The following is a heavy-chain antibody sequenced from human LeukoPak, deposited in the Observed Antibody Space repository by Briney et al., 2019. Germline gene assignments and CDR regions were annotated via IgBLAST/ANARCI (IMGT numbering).Heavy chain of an antibody. J-gene: IGHJ4*02. CDR1: GFTFSSYG. CDR3: AKSFGKYDSSGYSFDY. CDR2: ISYDGSNK. V-gene: IGHV3-30*18. D-gene: IGHD3-22*01. Sequence: PGGSLRLSCAASGFTFSSYGMHWVRQAPGKGLEWVAVISYDGSNKYYADSVKGRFTISRDNSKSTLYLQMNSLRAEDTAVYYCAKSFGKYDSSGYSFDYWGQGTLVTVSS.